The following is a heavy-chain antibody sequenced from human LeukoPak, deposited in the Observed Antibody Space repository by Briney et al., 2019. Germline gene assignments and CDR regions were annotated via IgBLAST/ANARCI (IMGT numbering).Heavy chain of an antibody. V-gene: IGHV3-33*01. CDR2: IWHDGSRK. J-gene: IGHJ1*01. Sequence: GGSLRLSCAASGFTLSNYGMHWVRQAPGKGLEWVAAIWHDGSRKYYAESVKGRFTISRDNARNTVYVQMDSLRAEDTAVYYCARDEGDSSVYYPGLWGQGTLVTVSS. CDR3: ARDEGDSSVYYPGL. D-gene: IGHD3-22*01. CDR1: GFTLSNYG.